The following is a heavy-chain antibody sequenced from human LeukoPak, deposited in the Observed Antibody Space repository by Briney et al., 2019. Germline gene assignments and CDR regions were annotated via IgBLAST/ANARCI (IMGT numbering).Heavy chain of an antibody. D-gene: IGHD2-15*01. CDR3: ARDAVGYCSGGSCYSHCYYGMDV. J-gene: IGHJ6*02. CDR1: GFTFSSYW. V-gene: IGHV3-7*01. CDR2: IKQDGSEK. Sequence: GGSLRLSCAASGFTFSSYWMSWVRQAPGKGLEWVANIKQDGSEKYYVDSVKGRFTISRDNAKNSLYLQMNSLRAEDTAVYYCARDAVGYCSGGSCYSHCYYGMDVWGQGTTVTVSS.